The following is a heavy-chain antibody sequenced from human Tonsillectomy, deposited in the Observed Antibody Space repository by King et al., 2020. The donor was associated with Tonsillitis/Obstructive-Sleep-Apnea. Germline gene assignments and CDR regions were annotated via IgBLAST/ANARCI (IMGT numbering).Heavy chain of an antibody. J-gene: IGHJ3*02. CDR3: ARVFSGGYSGDAFDI. CDR2: INSDGSST. V-gene: IGHV3-74*01. D-gene: IGHD2-15*01. CDR1: GFTFSSYW. Sequence: EVQLVESGGGLVQPGGSLRLSCAASGFTFSSYWMHWVRQAPGKGLVWVSRINSDGSSTSYADSVKGRFTISRDNAKNTLYLQMNSLRAEDTAVYYCARVFSGGYSGDAFDIWGQGTMVTVSS.